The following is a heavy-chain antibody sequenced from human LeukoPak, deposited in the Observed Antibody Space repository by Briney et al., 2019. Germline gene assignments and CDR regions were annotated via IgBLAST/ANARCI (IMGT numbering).Heavy chain of an antibody. Sequence: PSETLSLTCTVSGGSISSYYWSWIRQPPGKGLEWIGYIYYSGSTNYNPSLKSRVTISVDTSKNQFPLKLSSVTAADTAVYYCARLSSNDFWSGYLVDAFDIWGQGTMVTVSS. D-gene: IGHD3-3*01. CDR2: IYYSGST. V-gene: IGHV4-59*12. J-gene: IGHJ3*02. CDR1: GGSISSYY. CDR3: ARLSSNDFWSGYLVDAFDI.